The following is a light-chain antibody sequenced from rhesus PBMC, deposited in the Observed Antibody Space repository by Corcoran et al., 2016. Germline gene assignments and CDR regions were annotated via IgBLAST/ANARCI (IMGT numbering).Light chain of an antibody. J-gene: IGKJ3*01. Sequence: DVVMTQTPLSLPITPGEPASISCSSSQRLLHSNGNTYLHWYLQKPGQFPQLLIFGGSKRAYGVPERLSGSGSGTYVTLKISKVEAEDVGVYYCVQAIAFPFTFGPGTKLDIK. CDR3: VQAIAFPFT. CDR2: GGS. CDR1: QRLLHSNGNTY. V-gene: IGKV2-72*01.